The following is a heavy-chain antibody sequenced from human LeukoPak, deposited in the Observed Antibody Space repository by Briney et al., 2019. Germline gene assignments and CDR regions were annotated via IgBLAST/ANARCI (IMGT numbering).Heavy chain of an antibody. D-gene: IGHD5-12*01. CDR2: ISYDGSNK. CDR3: ARDRSPYSGYDDLVGY. J-gene: IGHJ4*02. V-gene: IGHV3-30-3*01. Sequence: GGSLRLSCAASGFTFSSYAMHWVRQAPGKGLEWVAVISYDGSNKYYADSVKGRFTISRDNSKNTLYLQMNSLRAEDTAVYYCARDRSPYSGYDDLVGYWGQGTLVTVSS. CDR1: GFTFSSYA.